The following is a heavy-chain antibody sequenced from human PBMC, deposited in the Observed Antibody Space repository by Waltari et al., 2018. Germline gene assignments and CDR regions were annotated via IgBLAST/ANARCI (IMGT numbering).Heavy chain of an antibody. V-gene: IGHV3-11*06. Sequence: QERPVEAGGGLVQAGGSLRLSCGASGFTFSDYYTRWIRQAPGKGLEWVADISSTGRNTDYGDSVRGRFTISRDNTKNSLYLQMHSLRVEDTAVYFCARGPPTLTSTTFQSDSWGQGTLVTVSS. CDR2: ISSTGRNT. J-gene: IGHJ5*02. CDR3: ARGPPTLTSTTFQSDS. CDR1: GFTFSDYY. D-gene: IGHD2-2*01.